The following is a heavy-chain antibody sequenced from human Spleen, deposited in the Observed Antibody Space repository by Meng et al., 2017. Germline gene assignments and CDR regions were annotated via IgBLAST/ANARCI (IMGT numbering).Heavy chain of an antibody. J-gene: IGHJ4*02. V-gene: IGHV4-4*09. CDR1: SGSY. Sequence: QLQLQESGPGLVKPSETLSLTCAVYSGSYWNWIRQPPGEGLEWIGYICNSGSTYYSPSLKSRVTISVDTSTNQFSLRLNSVTAADTAVYYCARGMWIAVAGTAKIDYWGQGTLVTVSS. CDR2: ICNSGST. CDR3: ARGMWIAVAGTAKIDY. D-gene: IGHD6-19*01.